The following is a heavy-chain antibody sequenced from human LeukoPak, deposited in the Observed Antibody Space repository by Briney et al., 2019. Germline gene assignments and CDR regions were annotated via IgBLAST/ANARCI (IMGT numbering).Heavy chain of an antibody. CDR3: ARAVSSSWSPIDY. Sequence: ASVKVSCKTSGYTFTNYGISWMRQAPGQGLEWMGWISGYNGNTNYAQKFQGRVTMTTDTSTSTAYMELRSLRSDDTAVYYCARAVSSSWSPIDYWGQGTLVTVSS. CDR1: GYTFTNYG. J-gene: IGHJ4*02. V-gene: IGHV1-18*01. CDR2: ISGYNGNT. D-gene: IGHD6-13*01.